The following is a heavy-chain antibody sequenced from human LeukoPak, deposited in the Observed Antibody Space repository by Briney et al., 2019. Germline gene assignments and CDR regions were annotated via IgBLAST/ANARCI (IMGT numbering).Heavy chain of an antibody. CDR2: INPNSGGT. D-gene: IGHD2-2*01. Sequence: ASVKVSCKSSGYTFTGYYMHWVRQAHGQGLEWVGWINPNSGGTNYAQKFQGRVTMTRDTSISTAYMELSRLRSDDTAVYYCARDLTMSGHDAFDIWSQGTMVTVSS. J-gene: IGHJ3*02. CDR3: ARDLTMSGHDAFDI. V-gene: IGHV1-2*02. CDR1: GYTFTGYY.